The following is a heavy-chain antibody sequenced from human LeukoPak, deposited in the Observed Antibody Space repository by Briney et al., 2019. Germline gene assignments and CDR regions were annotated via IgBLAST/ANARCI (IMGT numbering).Heavy chain of an antibody. V-gene: IGHV1-3*01. J-gene: IGHJ6*02. Sequence: AASVKVSCKASGYTFTSYAMRWVRQAPGQRLEWMGWINAGNGNTKYSQKFQGRVTITRDTSASTAYMELSSLRSEDTAVYYCARVPYYYYGMDVWGQGTTVTVSS. CDR1: GYTFTSYA. CDR3: ARVPYYYYGMDV. CDR2: INAGNGNT.